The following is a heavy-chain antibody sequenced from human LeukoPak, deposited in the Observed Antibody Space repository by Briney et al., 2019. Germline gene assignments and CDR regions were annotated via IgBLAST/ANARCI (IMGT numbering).Heavy chain of an antibody. CDR3: AKDPTGTTRGYFDY. D-gene: IGHD7-27*01. V-gene: IGHV3-23*01. CDR1: GFTVSNAW. J-gene: IGHJ4*02. CDR2: ISGSGDST. Sequence: GRSLRLSCAASGFTVSNAWMTWVRQAPGKGLEWVSIISGSGDSTIYADSVKGRFTISRDFSKNTLYLQMNSLRAEDTAVYYCAKDPTGTTRGYFDYWGQGTLVTVSS.